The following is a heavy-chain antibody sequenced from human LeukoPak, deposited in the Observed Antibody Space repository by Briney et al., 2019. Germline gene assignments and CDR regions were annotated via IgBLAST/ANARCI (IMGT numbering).Heavy chain of an antibody. Sequence: PGGSLRLSCAASGFTFSNYWMHWVRQVPGKGLVWVSRINSDGSSTSYADSVKGRFTISRDNAKNTLYLQMNSLRAEDTAVYYCARGSRSWPADYWGQGTLVTVSS. V-gene: IGHV3-74*01. D-gene: IGHD6-13*01. CDR2: INSDGSST. CDR1: GFTFSNYW. CDR3: ARGSRSWPADY. J-gene: IGHJ4*02.